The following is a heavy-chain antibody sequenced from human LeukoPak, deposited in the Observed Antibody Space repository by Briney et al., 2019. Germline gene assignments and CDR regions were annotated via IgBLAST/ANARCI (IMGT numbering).Heavy chain of an antibody. CDR2: ISYDGSNK. D-gene: IGHD3-3*01. V-gene: IGHV3-30-3*01. CDR1: GFTFGSYA. J-gene: IGHJ4*02. Sequence: GGSLRLSCAASGFTFGSYAMHWVRQAPGKGLEWVAVISYDGSNKYYADSVKGRFTISRDNSKNTLYLQMNSLRAEDTAVYYCARDGGYDFWSGYRDYWGQGTLVTVSS. CDR3: ARDGGYDFWSGYRDY.